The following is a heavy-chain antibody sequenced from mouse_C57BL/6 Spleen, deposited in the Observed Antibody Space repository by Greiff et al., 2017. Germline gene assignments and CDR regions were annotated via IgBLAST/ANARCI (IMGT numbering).Heavy chain of an antibody. CDR3: AREGTTVVAHWYFDV. CDR2: IYPSDSET. J-gene: IGHJ1*03. D-gene: IGHD1-1*01. Sequence: QVQLQQPGAELVRPGSSVKLSCKASGYTFTSYWMDWVKQRPGQGLEWIGNIYPSDSETHYNQKFKDKATLTVDKSSSTAYMQLSSLTSEDSAVYYWAREGTTVVAHWYFDVWGTGTTVTVSS. V-gene: IGHV1-61*01. CDR1: GYTFTSYW.